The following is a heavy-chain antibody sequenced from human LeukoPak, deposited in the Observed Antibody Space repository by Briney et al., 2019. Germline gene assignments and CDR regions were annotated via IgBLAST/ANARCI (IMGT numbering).Heavy chain of an antibody. CDR1: GFTFSSYA. CDR3: ARDWFGELPRGIFDP. D-gene: IGHD3-10*01. J-gene: IGHJ5*02. CDR2: ISGSGGST. V-gene: IGHV3-23*01. Sequence: GGSLRLSCAASGFTFSSYAMSWVRQAPGKGLEWVSAISGSGGSTYYADSVKGRFTISRDNSKNTLYLQMNSLRAEDTAVYYCARDWFGELPRGIFDPWGQGTLVTVSS.